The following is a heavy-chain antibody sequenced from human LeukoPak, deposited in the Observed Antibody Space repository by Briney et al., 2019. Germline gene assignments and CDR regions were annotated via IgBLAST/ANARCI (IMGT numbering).Heavy chain of an antibody. Sequence: SETLSLTCTVSGYSISSGYYWGWIRQPPGKGLEWIGSIYYSGSTYYNPSLKSRVTISVDTSKNQFSLKLSSVTAADTAIYYCARKDPGYSGYSDFDYWGQGTLVTVSS. V-gene: IGHV4-38-2*02. CDR3: ARKDPGYSGYSDFDY. D-gene: IGHD5-12*01. CDR2: IYYSGST. CDR1: GYSISSGYY. J-gene: IGHJ4*02.